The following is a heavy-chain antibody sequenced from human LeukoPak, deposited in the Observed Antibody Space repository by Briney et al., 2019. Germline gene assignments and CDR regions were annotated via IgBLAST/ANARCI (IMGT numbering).Heavy chain of an antibody. CDR2: IYYSGST. CDR1: GGSISSYY. D-gene: IGHD6-13*01. J-gene: IGHJ4*02. Sequence: KPSETLSLTCTVSGGSISSYYWSWIRQPPGKGLEWIGYIYYSGSTYYNPSLKSRVTISVDTSKNQFSLKLSSVTAADTAVYYCARASAAGTHLDYWGQGTLVTVSS. CDR3: ARASAAGTHLDY. V-gene: IGHV4-59*12.